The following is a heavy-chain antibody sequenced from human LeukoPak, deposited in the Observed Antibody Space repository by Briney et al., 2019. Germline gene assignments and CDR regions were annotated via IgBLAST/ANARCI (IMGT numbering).Heavy chain of an antibody. Sequence: SETLSVTCTVSGASISRYYWSWIRQPAGKALEWIGRIYVTGRTTYNPSLESRVTMSLDTSKNHFSLKLRSVTAADTAVYYCARDSGTTGEVKFDPWGQGTLVTVSS. V-gene: IGHV4-4*07. J-gene: IGHJ5*02. CDR3: ARDSGTTGEVKFDP. CDR1: GASISRYY. CDR2: IYVTGRT. D-gene: IGHD1-7*01.